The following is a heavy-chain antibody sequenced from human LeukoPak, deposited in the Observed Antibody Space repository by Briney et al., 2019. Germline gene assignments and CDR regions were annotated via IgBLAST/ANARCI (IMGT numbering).Heavy chain of an antibody. CDR2: ISWNSGSI. V-gene: IGHV3-9*01. D-gene: IGHD6-13*01. CDR3: AKDRYRSSWRLFDY. Sequence: GGSLRLSCAASGFTFDDYAMHWVRQAPGKGLEWVSGISWNSGSIGYADSVKGRFTISRDNAKNSLYLQMNSLRAEDTALYYCAKDRYRSSWRLFDYWGQGTLVTVSS. CDR1: GFTFDDYA. J-gene: IGHJ4*02.